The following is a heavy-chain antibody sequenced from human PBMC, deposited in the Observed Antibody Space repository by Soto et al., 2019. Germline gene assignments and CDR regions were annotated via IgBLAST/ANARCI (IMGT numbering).Heavy chain of an antibody. D-gene: IGHD3-3*01. CDR1: GFTFSSYA. J-gene: IGHJ5*02. Sequence: GGSLRLSCAASGFTFSSYAMSWVRQAPGKGLEWVSAISGSGGRTYYADSVKGRFTISRDNSKNTLYLQMNSLRAEDTAVYYCAKSLRFLEWFLFDPWGQGTLVTVSS. V-gene: IGHV3-23*01. CDR3: AKSLRFLEWFLFDP. CDR2: ISGSGGRT.